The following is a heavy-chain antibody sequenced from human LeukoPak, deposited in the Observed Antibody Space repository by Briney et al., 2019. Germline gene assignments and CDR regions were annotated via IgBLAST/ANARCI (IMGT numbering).Heavy chain of an antibody. D-gene: IGHD3-22*01. J-gene: IGHJ4*02. V-gene: IGHV4-34*01. CDR1: GGSFSGYY. Sequence: SETLSLTCAVYGGSFSGYYWSWIRQPPGKGLEWIGEINHSGSTNYNPSLKSRVTISVDTSKNQVSLKLSSVTAADTAVYYCAREGDNSSGYSEPAEDYWGQGTLVTVSS. CDR3: AREGDNSSGYSEPAEDY. CDR2: INHSGST.